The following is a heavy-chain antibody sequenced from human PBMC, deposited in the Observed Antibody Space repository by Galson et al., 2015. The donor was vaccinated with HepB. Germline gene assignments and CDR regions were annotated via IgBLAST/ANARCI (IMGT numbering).Heavy chain of an antibody. V-gene: IGHV1-69*06. D-gene: IGHD6-19*01. CDR2: IIPIFGTA. Sequence: SVKVSCKASGGTFSSYAISWVRQAPGQGLEWMGGIIPIFGTANYAQKFQGRVTITADKSTSTAYMELSSLRSEDTAVYYCARGGIAVAGSADYYYYGMDVWGQGTTVTVSS. CDR1: GGTFSSYA. J-gene: IGHJ6*02. CDR3: ARGGIAVAGSADYYYYGMDV.